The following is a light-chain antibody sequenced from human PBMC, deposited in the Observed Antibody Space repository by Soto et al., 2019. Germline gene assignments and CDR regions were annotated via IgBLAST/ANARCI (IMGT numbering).Light chain of an antibody. CDR1: SSDVGDYNY. J-gene: IGLJ1*01. CDR3: SSYTSSSTL. CDR2: DVS. V-gene: IGLV2-14*01. Sequence: SALTQPASVSGSPGQSITISCTGTSSDVGDYNYVSWYQQHPGKAPKLMLYDVSNRPSGISNRFSGSKSGNTASLTISGLQAVDEADYYCSSYTSSSTLFGTGTKVTVL.